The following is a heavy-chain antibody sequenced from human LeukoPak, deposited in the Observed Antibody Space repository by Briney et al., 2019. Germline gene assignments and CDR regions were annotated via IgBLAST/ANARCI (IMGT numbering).Heavy chain of an antibody. Sequence: GGSLRLSCAASGFTFSNAWMNWVRQAPGKGLEWVGRIKTKADGGTTDCAASVKGRFTIPRDDSKNTLYLQMNSLKIEDTAVYYCTTNDAFDIWGQGTLVTVSS. CDR2: IKTKADGGTT. CDR3: TTNDAFDI. CDR1: GFTFSNAW. J-gene: IGHJ3*02. V-gene: IGHV3-15*07.